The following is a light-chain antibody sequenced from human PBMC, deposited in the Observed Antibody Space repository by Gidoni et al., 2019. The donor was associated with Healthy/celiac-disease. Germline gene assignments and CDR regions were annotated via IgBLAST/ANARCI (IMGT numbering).Light chain of an antibody. Sequence: SELTQAPGMSVALGQPVRTECQGDSLRSSYASAYQQKPGQAPVLGIYGKNDRPSWIPDRFSGSSSGNTASLTISGSQSEDEPYYYCNSRDCRGNHLFGGGTKLTVL. CDR1: SLRSSY. CDR3: NSRDCRGNHL. CDR2: GKN. V-gene: IGLV3-19*01. J-gene: IGLJ3*02.